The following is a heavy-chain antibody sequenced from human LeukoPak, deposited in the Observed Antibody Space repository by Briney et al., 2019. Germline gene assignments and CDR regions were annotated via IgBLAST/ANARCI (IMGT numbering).Heavy chain of an antibody. Sequence: ASVKVSCKASGYTFTRYYMHWVRQAPGQGVERMGLINPSGGRTIYAQKFQGRVTMTRDTSTSTVYMELSSLRSEDTAVYYCARDKDTYNWNVCDYWGQGTLVTVSS. J-gene: IGHJ4*02. D-gene: IGHD1-20*01. CDR2: INPSGGRT. V-gene: IGHV1-46*01. CDR3: ARDKDTYNWNVCDY. CDR1: GYTFTRYY.